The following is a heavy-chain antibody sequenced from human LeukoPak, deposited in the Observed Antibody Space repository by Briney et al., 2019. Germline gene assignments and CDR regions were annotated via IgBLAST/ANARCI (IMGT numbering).Heavy chain of an antibody. CDR2: IDYSGGST. V-gene: IGHV3-23*01. CDR3: ACREEDGY. Sequence: EGSLRLSCTASGFTLSSYEMSWIRQAPGKGLEWVSSIDYSGGSTYYADSVKGRFTISRDNSKNTLYLQMNSLRAEDTAVYYCACREEDGYWGQGTLVTVSS. J-gene: IGHJ4*02. CDR1: GFTLSSYE.